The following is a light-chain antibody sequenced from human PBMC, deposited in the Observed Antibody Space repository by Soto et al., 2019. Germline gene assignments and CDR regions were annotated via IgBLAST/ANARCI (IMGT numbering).Light chain of an antibody. Sequence: EAVMTQSPATLSLSPGERATLSCRASQNVSADLAWYQQKPGQAPRLLIYGASNRATGIPDRFSGSGSATEFTLPISGLQSEDFAMFYFQRYYDWPLTFGGGTKGEI. CDR1: QNVSAD. J-gene: IGKJ4*01. CDR2: GAS. V-gene: IGKV3-15*01. CDR3: QRYYDWPLT.